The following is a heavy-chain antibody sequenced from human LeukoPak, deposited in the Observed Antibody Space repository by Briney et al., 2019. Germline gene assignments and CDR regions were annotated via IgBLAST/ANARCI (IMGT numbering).Heavy chain of an antibody. CDR3: ARALEMATIDY. CDR2: ISPSGGST. J-gene: IGHJ4*02. Sequence: GASVKVSCKAFGYTFTSNYMHWVRQAPGQGPEWMGVISPSGGSTTYAQKFQGRVTMTRNTSISTAYMELSSLRSEDTAVYYCARALEMATIDYWGQGTLVTVSS. D-gene: IGHD5-24*01. CDR1: GYTFTSNY. V-gene: IGHV1-46*01.